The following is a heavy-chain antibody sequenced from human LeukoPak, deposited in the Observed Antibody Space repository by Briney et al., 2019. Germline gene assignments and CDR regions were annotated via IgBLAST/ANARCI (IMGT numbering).Heavy chain of an antibody. CDR3: ARDGQQLGF. J-gene: IGHJ4*02. D-gene: IGHD6-13*01. V-gene: IGHV3-7*04. CDR1: GFTFSSYW. Sequence: GGSLRLSCVASGFTFSSYWMSWVRQAPGKGLEWVANIKQDGSEKYYVDSVKGRFTISRGNAKNSLYLQMNSLRVEDTAVYYCARDGQQLGFWGQGTLVTVSS. CDR2: IKQDGSEK.